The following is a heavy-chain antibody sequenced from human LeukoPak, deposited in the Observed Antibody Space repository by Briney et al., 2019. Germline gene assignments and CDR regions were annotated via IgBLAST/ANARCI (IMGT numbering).Heavy chain of an antibody. CDR1: GFTFSSYA. V-gene: IGHV3-64*01. D-gene: IGHD1-26*01. Sequence: GGSLRLSCAASGFTFSSYAMHWVRQAPGKGLEYVSAISSNGGSTYYANSVKGRFTISRDNSKNTLYLQMGSLRAEDMAVYYCAREXGSSHFVDYWGQGTPVTVSS. CDR3: AREXGSSHFVDY. CDR2: ISSNGGST. J-gene: IGHJ4*02.